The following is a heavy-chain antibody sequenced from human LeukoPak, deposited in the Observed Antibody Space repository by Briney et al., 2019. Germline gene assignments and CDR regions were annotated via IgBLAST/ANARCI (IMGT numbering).Heavy chain of an antibody. D-gene: IGHD5-24*01. CDR1: GYTFTSYD. CDR3: AIHRRDGYNRYFDY. V-gene: IGHV1-8*01. CDR2: MNPNSGNT. Sequence: ASVKVSCKASGYTFTSYDINWVRQATGQGLEWMGWMNPNSGNTGYAQKFQGRVTMTRNTSISTAYMELSSLRSEDTAVYYCAIHRRDGYNRYFDYWGQGTLVTVSS. J-gene: IGHJ4*02.